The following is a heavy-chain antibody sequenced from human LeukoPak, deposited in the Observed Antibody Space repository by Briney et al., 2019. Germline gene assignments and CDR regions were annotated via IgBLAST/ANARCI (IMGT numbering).Heavy chain of an antibody. CDR3: ARSRLRLGELWSGPYYYYYGMDV. CDR2: IYSSGST. Sequence: SETLSLTCTVSGGSISSYYWSWIRQPPGKGLEWIGYIYSSGSTNYNPSLKSRVTISVDTSKNQFSLNLTSVTAADTAVYYCARSRLRLGELWSGPYYYYYGMDVWGQGTTVTVSS. CDR1: GGSISSYY. J-gene: IGHJ6*02. D-gene: IGHD3-16*01. V-gene: IGHV4-4*09.